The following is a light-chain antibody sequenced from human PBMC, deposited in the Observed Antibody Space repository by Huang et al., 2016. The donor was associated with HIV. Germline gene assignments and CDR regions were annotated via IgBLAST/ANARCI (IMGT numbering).Light chain of an antibody. Sequence: EIVMTQSPATMSVSPGGRATLSCGASQSVRSNLAWYQHKPGQAPRVLIYGASTRATGVPARFSGSGSETEFTLTISSLQSEDFALYYCQQYNNWPRTFGQGTKVEIK. J-gene: IGKJ1*01. V-gene: IGKV3-15*01. CDR3: QQYNNWPRT. CDR1: QSVRSN. CDR2: GAS.